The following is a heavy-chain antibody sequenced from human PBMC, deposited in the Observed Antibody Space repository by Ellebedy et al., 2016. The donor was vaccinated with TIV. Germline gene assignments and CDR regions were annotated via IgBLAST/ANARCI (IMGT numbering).Heavy chain of an antibody. J-gene: IGHJ4*02. V-gene: IGHV4-31*02. CDR2: VYYSGTT. CDR3: ARGQSSFHY. D-gene: IGHD5-24*01. CDR1: GGSINSGTYY. Sequence: MPSETLSLTCTVSGGSINSGTYYWTWIRQHPGKGLEWIGYVYYSGTTHYNPSLKSRLTISVDTSKNQFSPKLTSVTAADTAVYYCARGQSSFHYWGQGTLVTVSS.